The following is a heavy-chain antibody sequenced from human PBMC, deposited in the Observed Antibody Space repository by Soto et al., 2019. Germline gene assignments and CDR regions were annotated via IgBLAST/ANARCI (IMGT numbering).Heavy chain of an antibody. CDR2: IYWDADK. CDR1: GFSLSTRGVG. Sequence: QITLKESGPTLVKPTQTLTLTCTFSGFSLSTRGVGVGWVRQPPGKALERLALIYWDADKLYSPSLKARLTITKDSSYNQVVLAITNMDTVDTSTYYCVHTSSATWRNFDCWAPGTPSTVSS. J-gene: IGHJ4*02. CDR3: VHTSSATWRNFDC. V-gene: IGHV2-5*02.